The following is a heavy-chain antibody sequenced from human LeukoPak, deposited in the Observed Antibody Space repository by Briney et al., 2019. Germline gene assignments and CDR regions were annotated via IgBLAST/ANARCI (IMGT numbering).Heavy chain of an antibody. J-gene: IGHJ3*02. CDR3: ARGGVPVQAFDI. D-gene: IGHD3-10*01. CDR2: MNPNSGNT. Sequence: ASVKVSCKASGYTFTSYDINWVRQATGQGLEWMGWMNPNSGNTGYAQKFQGRVTITRNTSISTAYMELSSLRSEDTAVYYCARGGVPVQAFDIWGQGTMVTVSS. V-gene: IGHV1-8*03. CDR1: GYTFTSYD.